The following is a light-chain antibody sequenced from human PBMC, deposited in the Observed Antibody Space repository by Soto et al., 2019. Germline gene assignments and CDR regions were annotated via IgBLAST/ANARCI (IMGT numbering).Light chain of an antibody. Sequence: EIVLTQSPGTLSLSPGERATLSCRASQSVSSSYLAWYQQKPGQAPRLLIYGASSMATGIPDRFSGSGSGTDFTLTINRLEPEDFAVYYCHQYGSSPYTFGQGTKLEIK. CDR3: HQYGSSPYT. CDR2: GAS. J-gene: IGKJ2*01. CDR1: QSVSSSY. V-gene: IGKV3-20*01.